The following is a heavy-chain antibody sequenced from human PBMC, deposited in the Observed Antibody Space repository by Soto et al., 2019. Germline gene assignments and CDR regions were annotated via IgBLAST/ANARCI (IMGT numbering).Heavy chain of an antibody. CDR3: AREREYYFDTTGYNRANWLDR. J-gene: IGHJ5*02. V-gene: IGHV1-2*02. D-gene: IGHD3-22*01. CDR2: INPNSGGT. Sequence: ASVKVSCKASGYTFTAFHIHWVGQAPGQGLEWMGWINPNSGGTSFTQKFQGRVTMTSDTSISTAYMELRRLRSDDTAIYYCAREREYYFDTTGYNRANWLDRSGQGNRVTV. CDR1: GYTFTAFH.